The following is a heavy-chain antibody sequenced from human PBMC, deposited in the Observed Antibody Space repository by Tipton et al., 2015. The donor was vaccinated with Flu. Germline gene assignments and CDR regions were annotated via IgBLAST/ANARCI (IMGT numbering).Heavy chain of an antibody. Sequence: TLSLTCTVSGGSINSTTYYWGWVRQPPGKGLEWIATVFHSGLTYYNPSLKSRVSISIDTSKNQFSLRMNSVTAADSAVYYCARGGGSPSYWGQGTLVTVSS. D-gene: IGHD2-15*01. V-gene: IGHV4-39*07. CDR3: ARGGGSPSY. CDR1: GGSINSTTYY. CDR2: VFHSGLT. J-gene: IGHJ4*02.